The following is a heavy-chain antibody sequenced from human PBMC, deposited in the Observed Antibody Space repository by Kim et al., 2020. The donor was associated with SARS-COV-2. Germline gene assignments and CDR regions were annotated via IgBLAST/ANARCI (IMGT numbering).Heavy chain of an antibody. D-gene: IGHD3-10*01. CDR1: GYTFTSYG. V-gene: IGHV1-18*01. CDR3: ARDLAAGAYGSGIRFDY. Sequence: ASVKVSCKASGYTFTSYGISWVRQAPGQGLEWMGWISAYNGNTNYAQKLQGRVTMTTDTSTSTAYMELRSLRSDDTAVYYCARDLAAGAYGSGIRFDYWGQGTLVTVSS. J-gene: IGHJ4*02. CDR2: ISAYNGNT.